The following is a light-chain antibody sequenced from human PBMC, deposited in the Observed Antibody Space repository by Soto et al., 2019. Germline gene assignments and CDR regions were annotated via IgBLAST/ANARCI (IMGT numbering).Light chain of an antibody. CDR2: DVS. CDR3: CSYVGNFYV. V-gene: IGLV2-11*01. CDR1: GSDVGDFHS. J-gene: IGLJ1*01. Sequence: QSVLTQPRSVSGSPGQSVTISCTGTGSDVGDFHSVSWYQQYPGKAPKLMIYDVSKWASGVPDRFSGSKSGNTASLTISGLQPEDEADYYCCSYVGNFYVFGTGTKVTV.